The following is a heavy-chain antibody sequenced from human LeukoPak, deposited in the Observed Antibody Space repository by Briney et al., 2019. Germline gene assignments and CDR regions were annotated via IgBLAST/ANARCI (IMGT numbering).Heavy chain of an antibody. CDR2: IIPIFGTA. J-gene: IGHJ6*03. D-gene: IGHD6-13*01. CDR3: ARDLGGYSSSWYGVGYYMDV. Sequence: SVKVSCKASGGTFSSYAISWVRQAPGQGLEWMGGIIPIFGTANYAQKFQGRVTITRDESTSTAYMELSSLRSEDTAVYYCARDLGGYSSSWYGVGYYMDVWGKGTMVTVSS. V-gene: IGHV1-69*05. CDR1: GGTFSSYA.